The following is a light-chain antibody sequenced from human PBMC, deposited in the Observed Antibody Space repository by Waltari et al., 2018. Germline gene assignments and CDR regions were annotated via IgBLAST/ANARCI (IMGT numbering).Light chain of an antibody. Sequence: QSALTQPASVSGSPGQSITISCTGTSSDIGAYNYVSWYQKNPGKAPKVMIYDVSNRPPGVSSRFSGSKSGNTASLTISGLQAEDEADYYCSSYTSSSTYVLGSGTMVTVL. J-gene: IGLJ1*01. CDR1: SSDIGAYNY. CDR2: DVS. V-gene: IGLV2-14*01. CDR3: SSYTSSSTYV.